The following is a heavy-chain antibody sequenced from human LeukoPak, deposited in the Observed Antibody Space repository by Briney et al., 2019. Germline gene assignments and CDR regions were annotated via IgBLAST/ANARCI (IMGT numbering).Heavy chain of an antibody. D-gene: IGHD2-2*02. J-gene: IGHJ6*02. V-gene: IGHV3-30-3*01. CDR1: GFTFSSYA. CDR2: ISYDGSNK. Sequence: GGSLRLSCAASGFTFSSYAMHWVRQAPGKGLEWVAVISYDGSNKYYADSVKGRFTISRDNSKNTLYLQMNSLRAEDTAVYHCARDANIPFDIVVVPAAISMDVWGQGTTVTVSS. CDR3: ARDANIPFDIVVVPAAISMDV.